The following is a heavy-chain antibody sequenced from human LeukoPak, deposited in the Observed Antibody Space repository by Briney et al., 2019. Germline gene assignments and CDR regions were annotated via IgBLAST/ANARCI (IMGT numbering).Heavy chain of an antibody. CDR1: GYTFTDYY. D-gene: IGHD5-12*01. CDR2: INPNSGGT. CDR3: ARDLERGYDYYFDY. J-gene: IGHJ4*02. Sequence: ASVKVSCKASGYTFTDYYIHWVRQAPGQGLEWMGRINPNSGGTNYAQIFQGRVTMTRDTSITTAYMELRILKSDDMAVYYCARDLERGYDYYFDYWGQGPLVTVSS. V-gene: IGHV1-2*06.